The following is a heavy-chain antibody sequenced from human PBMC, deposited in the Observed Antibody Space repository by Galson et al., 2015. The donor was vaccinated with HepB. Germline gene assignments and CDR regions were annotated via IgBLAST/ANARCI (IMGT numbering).Heavy chain of an antibody. D-gene: IGHD4-17*01. CDR3: ARVPDYGDVFDY. J-gene: IGHJ4*02. V-gene: IGHV3-30*03. Sequence: SLRLSCAASGFSFSNYDMHWVRQAPGTGLEWVPFISYHGSNKYYPDSVKGRFTVSKDNSRKTLYLQMNNLRAEETAVYYCARVPDYGDVFDYWGQGTLVTVSS. CDR2: ISYHGSNK. CDR1: GFSFSNYD.